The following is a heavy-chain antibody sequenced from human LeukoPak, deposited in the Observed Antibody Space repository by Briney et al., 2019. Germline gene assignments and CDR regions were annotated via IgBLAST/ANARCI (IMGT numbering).Heavy chain of an antibody. CDR1: GFTVSSNY. CDR3: ARRPRGYALHV. J-gene: IGHJ3*01. V-gene: IGHV3-30*03. CDR2: ISTDSINK. Sequence: GGSRRLSCAASGFTVSSNYMSWVRQAPGKGLEWVALISTDSINKYYADSVAGRFTVSRDDSNNTLFLDLDTLKTEDTAVYFCARRPRGYALHVWGQGTMVTVS.